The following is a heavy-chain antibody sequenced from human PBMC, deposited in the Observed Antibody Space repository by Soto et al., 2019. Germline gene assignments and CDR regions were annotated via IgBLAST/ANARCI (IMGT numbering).Heavy chain of an antibody. V-gene: IGHV1-18*01. D-gene: IGHD2-15*01. CDR3: ARDIPVLVVAAHNYYYYGMDV. Sequence: ASVKVSCKASGYTYTSYGISWVRQAPGQGLEWMGWISAYNGNTNYAQKLQGRVTMTTDTSTSTAYMELRSLRSDDTAVYYCARDIPVLVVAAHNYYYYGMDVWGQGTTVTVSS. CDR1: GYTYTSYG. CDR2: ISAYNGNT. J-gene: IGHJ6*02.